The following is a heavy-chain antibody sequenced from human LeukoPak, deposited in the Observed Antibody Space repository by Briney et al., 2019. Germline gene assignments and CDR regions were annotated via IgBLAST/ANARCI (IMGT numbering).Heavy chain of an antibody. J-gene: IGHJ6*03. CDR1: GYTFTSYG. Sequence: ASVKVSCKASGYTFTSYGISWVRQAPGQGLEWMGWISAYNGNTNYAQKLQGRVTMTTDTSTSTAYMELRSLRSDDTAVYYCARAEGMVATFSYYYYYMDVWGKGTTVTVSS. CDR3: ARAEGMVATFSYYYYYMDV. D-gene: IGHD5-12*01. CDR2: ISAYNGNT. V-gene: IGHV1-18*01.